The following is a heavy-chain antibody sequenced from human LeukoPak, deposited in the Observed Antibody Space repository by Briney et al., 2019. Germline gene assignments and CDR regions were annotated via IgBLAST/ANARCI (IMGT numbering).Heavy chain of an antibody. V-gene: IGHV3-23*01. Sequence: PGGSLRRSCAASGFTFDDYGMSWVRQAPGKGLEWVSAISGSGGSTYHADSVRGRFTISRDNSKNTLYLQMNSLRAEDTAVYYCAKDRGYSGFDAFDIWGQGTMVTVSS. D-gene: IGHD5-12*01. CDR1: GFTFDDYG. CDR3: AKDRGYSGFDAFDI. CDR2: ISGSGGST. J-gene: IGHJ3*02.